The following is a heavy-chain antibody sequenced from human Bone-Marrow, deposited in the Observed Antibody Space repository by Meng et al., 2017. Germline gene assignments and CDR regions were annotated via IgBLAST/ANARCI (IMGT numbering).Heavy chain of an antibody. V-gene: IGHV4-31*03. CDR2: IYYSGST. CDR1: GGSISSGGYY. Sequence: SETLSLTCTVSGGSISSGGYYWSWIRQHPGKGLEWIGYIYYSGSTYDNPSLKSRVTISVDTSKNQFYLKLSCVTAADTAVYYCARGPDYDILTGYYYRGGIDYWGQGTLVTVSS. CDR3: ARGPDYDILTGYYYRGGIDY. D-gene: IGHD3-9*01. J-gene: IGHJ4*02.